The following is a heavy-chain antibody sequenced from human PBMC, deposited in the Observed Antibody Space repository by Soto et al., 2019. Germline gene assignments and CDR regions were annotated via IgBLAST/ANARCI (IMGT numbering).Heavy chain of an antibody. Sequence: ASVKVSCKASGYTFTSYYMHWVRQAPGQGLEWMGIINPSGGSTSYAQKFQGRVTMTRDTSTSTVYMELSSLRSEDTAVYYCARGDYVREESHQTRNDAFDIWGQGTMVTVSS. J-gene: IGHJ3*02. CDR1: GYTFTSYY. V-gene: IGHV1-46*01. CDR3: ARGDYVREESHQTRNDAFDI. D-gene: IGHD3-16*01. CDR2: INPSGGST.